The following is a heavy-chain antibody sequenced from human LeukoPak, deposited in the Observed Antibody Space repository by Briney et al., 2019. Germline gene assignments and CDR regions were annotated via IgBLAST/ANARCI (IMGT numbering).Heavy chain of an antibody. Sequence: SQTLSLTCTVSGGSISSGSYYWSWIRQPAGKGLEWIGRIYTSGSTNYNPSLKSRVTISVDTSKNQFSLKLSSVTAADTAVYYCARYPTYYDFWSGYYRRADYYYMDVWGKGTTVTVSS. D-gene: IGHD3-3*01. J-gene: IGHJ6*03. V-gene: IGHV4-61*02. CDR2: IYTSGST. CDR1: GGSISSGSYY. CDR3: ARYPTYYDFWSGYYRRADYYYMDV.